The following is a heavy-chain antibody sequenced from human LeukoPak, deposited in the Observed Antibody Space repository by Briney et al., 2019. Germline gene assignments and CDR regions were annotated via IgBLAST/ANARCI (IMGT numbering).Heavy chain of an antibody. Sequence: GESLKISCKGSGYSFTNYWIGWVRQMPGKDLEWMGIIYPGDSDTRYSPSFQGQVTISADKSINTAYLQWSSLKASDTAMYYCARHPSYTSGWPLDYWGQGTLVIVSS. J-gene: IGHJ4*02. V-gene: IGHV5-51*01. CDR3: ARHPSYTSGWPLDY. D-gene: IGHD6-19*01. CDR2: IYPGDSDT. CDR1: GYSFTNYW.